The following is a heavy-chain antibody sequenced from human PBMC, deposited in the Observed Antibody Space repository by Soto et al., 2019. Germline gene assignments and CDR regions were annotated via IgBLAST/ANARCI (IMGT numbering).Heavy chain of an antibody. CDR2: INHSGST. CDR1: GGSFSGYY. D-gene: IGHD2-2*01. J-gene: IGHJ4*02. Sequence: PSETLSLTCAVYGGSFSGYYWIWIRQPPGKGLEWIGEINHSGSTNYNPSLKSRVTISVDTSKNQFSLKLSSVTAADTAVYYCARGSAVVQTSTRSNEYWGQGTLVTVSS. CDR3: ARGSAVVQTSTRSNEY. V-gene: IGHV4-34*01.